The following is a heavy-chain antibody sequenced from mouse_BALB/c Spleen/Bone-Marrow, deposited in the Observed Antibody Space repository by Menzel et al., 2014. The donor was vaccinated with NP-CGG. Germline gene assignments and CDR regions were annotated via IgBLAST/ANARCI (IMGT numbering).Heavy chain of an antibody. CDR2: IDPSDSET. Sequence: VKLVESGPRLVRPGASVKISCKASGYSISSYWMHWVKQRPGQGLEWIGMIDPSDSETRLNQKLKDKATLTVDKSSSTAYMQLNSPTSEDSAVYYCAPHYYGYAWFAYWGQGTLVTVSA. CDR1: GYSISSYW. J-gene: IGHJ3*01. V-gene: IGHV1S126*01. D-gene: IGHD1-2*01. CDR3: APHYYGYAWFAY.